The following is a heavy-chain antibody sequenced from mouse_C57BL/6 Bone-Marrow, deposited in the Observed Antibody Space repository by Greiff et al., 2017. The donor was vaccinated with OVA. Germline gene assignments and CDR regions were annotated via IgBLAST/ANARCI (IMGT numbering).Heavy chain of an antibody. D-gene: IGHD1-1*01. J-gene: IGHJ4*01. Sequence: EVQGVESGGGLVKPGGSLKLSCAASGFTFSSYAMSWVRQTPEKRLEWVATISSGGHFTYYPDTVKGRFIISRDNAKNTLDLQMRSLRSEDTAMYYCARQEKGYYGYYYAMDYWGQGTSVAVSS. CDR3: ARQEKGYYGYYYAMDY. CDR2: ISSGGHFT. V-gene: IGHV5-9-3*01. CDR1: GFTFSSYA.